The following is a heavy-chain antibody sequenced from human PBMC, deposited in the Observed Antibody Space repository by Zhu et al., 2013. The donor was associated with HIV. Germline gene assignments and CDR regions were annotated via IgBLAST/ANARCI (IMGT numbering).Heavy chain of an antibody. CDR2: MNPSSGNT. CDR3: ARAASRHCDKRRCYWGTQNL. V-gene: IGHV1-8*01. J-gene: IGHJ4*03. CDR1: GDTSEIL. D-gene: IGHD2-2*01. Sequence: QGQLVQSGAAVXEPGATXRVSCRAFGDTSEILMFTGSRQAPGQGLQWMGWMNPSSGNTGFQYKFEDRIIMTWDTSTMTAHLEMTRLTSADTALYFCARAASRHCDKRRCYWGTQNLWGQGIHVTVSS.